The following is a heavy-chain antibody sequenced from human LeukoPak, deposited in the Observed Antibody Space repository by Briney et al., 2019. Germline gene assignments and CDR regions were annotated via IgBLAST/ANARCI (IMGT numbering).Heavy chain of an antibody. V-gene: IGHV4-39*01. J-gene: IGHJ3*02. CDR2: IYYSGTT. D-gene: IGHD3-3*01. Sequence: KPSETLSLTCTVTGDSITSRTYYWAGIRQPAGQGLEWIGTIYYSGTTYYNPSLKSRVTISLDTSSNQLSLGLTSVIAMDTAIYYCARHRYYDSWVHTGAFDIWGHGTTVTVSS. CDR3: ARHRYYDSWVHTGAFDI. CDR1: GDSITSRTYY.